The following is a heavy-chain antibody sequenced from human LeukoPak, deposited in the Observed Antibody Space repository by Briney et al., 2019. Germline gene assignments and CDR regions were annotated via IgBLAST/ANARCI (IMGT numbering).Heavy chain of an antibody. CDR3: ARGYWFYFDY. J-gene: IGHJ4*02. Sequence: SETLSLTCTVSGGSISSYYWSWIRQPAGKGLEWIGRVYTRGTTSYNPSLKSRVTISVDTSKNQFSLRLSSVAAADTAVYYCARGYWFYFDYWGQGTLVTVSS. CDR1: GGSISSYY. V-gene: IGHV4-4*07. D-gene: IGHD2-8*02. CDR2: VYTRGTT.